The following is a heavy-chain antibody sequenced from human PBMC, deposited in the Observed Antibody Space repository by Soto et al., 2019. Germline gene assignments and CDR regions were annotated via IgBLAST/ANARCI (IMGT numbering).Heavy chain of an antibody. CDR3: ARGAVEQLVQDY. D-gene: IGHD6-6*01. V-gene: IGHV3-33*01. CDR2: IWYDGSNK. J-gene: IGHJ4*02. CDR1: GFTFSSYG. Sequence: GASLRLSCAASGFTFSSYGMHWVRQAPGKGLEWVAVIWYDGSNKYYADSVKGRFTISRDNSKNTLYLQMNSLRAEDTAVYYCARGAVEQLVQDYWGQGTLVNVSS.